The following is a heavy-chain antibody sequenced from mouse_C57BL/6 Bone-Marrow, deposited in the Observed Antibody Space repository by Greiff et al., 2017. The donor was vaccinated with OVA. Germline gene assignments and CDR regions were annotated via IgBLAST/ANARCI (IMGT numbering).Heavy chain of an antibody. CDR3: ARDGNSYYFDY. V-gene: IGHV1-75*01. J-gene: IGHJ2*01. CDR2: IFPGSGST. Sequence: VQLQQSGPELVKPGASVKISCKASGYTFTDYYINWVKQRPGQGLEWIGWIFPGSGSTYYNEKFKGKATLTVDKSSSTAYMLLSILTSEDSAVYFCARDGNSYYFDYWGQGTTLTVSS. CDR1: GYTFTDYY. D-gene: IGHD2-1*01.